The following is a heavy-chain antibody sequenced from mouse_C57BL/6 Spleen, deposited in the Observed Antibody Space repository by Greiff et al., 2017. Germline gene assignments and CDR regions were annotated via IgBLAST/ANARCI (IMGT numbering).Heavy chain of an antibody. CDR3: GRGGLYYYAMDY. CDR1: GFTFSDYG. D-gene: IGHD2-2*01. CDR2: ISSGSSTI. V-gene: IGHV5-17*01. Sequence: EVQVEESGGGLVKPGGSLKLSCAASGFTFSDYGMHWVRQAPEKGLEWVAYISSGSSTIYYADTVKGRYTIARDNAKNTLFLQMPSLRSEDTAMYYCGRGGLYYYAMDYWGQGTSVTVSS. J-gene: IGHJ4*01.